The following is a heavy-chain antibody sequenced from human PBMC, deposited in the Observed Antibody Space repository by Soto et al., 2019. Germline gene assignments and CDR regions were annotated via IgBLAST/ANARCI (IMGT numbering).Heavy chain of an antibody. D-gene: IGHD3-10*01. CDR2: IYPGDSDT. CDR1: GYSFISYF. CDR3: ARHPSAYSYGSWSYYYGMDV. Sequence: GESLNIACKGSGYSFISYFIGWVRQMPVKGLEWMGIIYPGDSDTRYSPSFQGQVTISADKSISTAYLQWSSLKASDTAMYYCARHPSAYSYGSWSYYYGMDVWGQGTTVTVSS. J-gene: IGHJ6*02. V-gene: IGHV5-51*01.